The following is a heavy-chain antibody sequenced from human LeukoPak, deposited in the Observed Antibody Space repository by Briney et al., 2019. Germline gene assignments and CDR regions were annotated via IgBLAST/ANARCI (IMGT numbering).Heavy chain of an antibody. J-gene: IGHJ4*02. CDR2: ISGSGGST. D-gene: IGHD2-2*01. V-gene: IGHV3-23*01. CDR1: GFTFSSYS. Sequence: GGSLRLSCAASGFTFSSYSMNWVRQAPGKGLEWVSAISGSGGSTYYADSVKGRFTISRDNSKNTLYLQMNSPRAEDTAVYYCAKASAYCSSTSCYRWSEFDYWGQGILVTVSS. CDR3: AKASAYCSSTSCYRWSEFDY.